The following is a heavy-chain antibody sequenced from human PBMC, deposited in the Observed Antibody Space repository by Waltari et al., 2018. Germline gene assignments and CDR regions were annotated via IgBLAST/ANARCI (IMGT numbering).Heavy chain of an antibody. Sequence: EVQLLESGGGLVQPGGSLRLSCAAPGFTFSSYAMSWVRRPPGKGLGGVSSIVGVGGGTHSADSVKGRFTISRDNSKNPLYLQMNSLRAEDTAVYYCAKVGIAVGPTVLWGQGTLVTVSS. CDR2: IVGVGGGT. CDR3: AKVGIAVGPTVL. CDR1: GFTFSSYA. D-gene: IGHD6-19*01. J-gene: IGHJ4*02. V-gene: IGHV3-23*01.